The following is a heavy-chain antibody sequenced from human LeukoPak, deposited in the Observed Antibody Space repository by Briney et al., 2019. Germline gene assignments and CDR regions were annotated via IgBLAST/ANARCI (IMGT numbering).Heavy chain of an antibody. D-gene: IGHD6-19*01. CDR1: GFTFSSYA. J-gene: IGHJ4*02. CDR2: IKQDGSEK. V-gene: IGHV3-7*03. CDR3: ARDGRSGWNDHDY. Sequence: GGSLRLSCAASGFTFSSYAMSWVRQAPGKGLEWVANIKQDGSEKNYVDSVKGRFTISRDNAKNSLYLQMNSLRAEDTAVYYCARDGRSGWNDHDYWGQGTLVIVSS.